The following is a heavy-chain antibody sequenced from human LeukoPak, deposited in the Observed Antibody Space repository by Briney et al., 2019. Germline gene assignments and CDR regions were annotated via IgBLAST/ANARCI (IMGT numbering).Heavy chain of an antibody. CDR3: ATEVNVAYYNVPGNDYRGIDP. CDR2: ISAYNGNT. V-gene: IGHV1-18*01. J-gene: IGHJ5*02. D-gene: IGHD3-10*02. Sequence: ASVKVSCTASGYTFTSYAISWVRQAPGQGLEWMGWISAYNGNTNYAQKLQGRVTMTTDTSTSTAYMELRSLRSDDTAVYYCATEVNVAYYNVPGNDYRGIDPWGPGTLVTVSS. CDR1: GYTFTSYA.